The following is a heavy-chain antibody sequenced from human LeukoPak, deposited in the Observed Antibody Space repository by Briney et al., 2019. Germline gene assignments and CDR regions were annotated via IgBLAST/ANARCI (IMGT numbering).Heavy chain of an antibody. CDR1: GGTFSSYA. CDR3: ATRGPIDY. V-gene: IGHV1-69*04. Sequence: SVKVSCKASGGTFSSYAISWVRQAPGQGLEWMGRIIPILGIANYAQKFQGRVTITADKSTSTAYMELSSLRSEDTVVYYCATRGPIDYWGQGTLVTVSS. CDR2: IIPILGIA. D-gene: IGHD3-3*01. J-gene: IGHJ4*02.